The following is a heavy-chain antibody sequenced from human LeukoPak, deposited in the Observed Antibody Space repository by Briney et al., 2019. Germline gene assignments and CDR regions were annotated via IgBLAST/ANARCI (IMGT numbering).Heavy chain of an antibody. CDR1: GLTFSSSW. V-gene: IGHV3-7*01. Sequence: GGSLRLSCAVSGLTFSSSWMDWVRQAPGKGLEWVASINPDGNKKYSADSVRGRFTISGDNAENSLYLQMNSLRVEDTAFYYCARDLAYSRLDYWGQGMLVTVSS. CDR3: ARDLAYSRLDY. CDR2: INPDGNKK. D-gene: IGHD5-18*01. J-gene: IGHJ4*02.